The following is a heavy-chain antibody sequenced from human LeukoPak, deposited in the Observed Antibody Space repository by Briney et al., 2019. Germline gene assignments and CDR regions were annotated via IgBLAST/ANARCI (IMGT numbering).Heavy chain of an antibody. CDR3: ARVGTYGSGSYLSWLDY. D-gene: IGHD3-10*01. CDR2: IYYSGST. V-gene: IGHV4-59*01. CDR1: GGSISSYY. Sequence: SETLSLTCTVSGGSISSYYWSWIRQPPGRGLEWIGYIYYSGSTNYNPSLKSRVTISVDTSKNQFSLKLSSVTAADTAVYYCARVGTYGSGSYLSWLDYWGQGTLVTVSS. J-gene: IGHJ4*02.